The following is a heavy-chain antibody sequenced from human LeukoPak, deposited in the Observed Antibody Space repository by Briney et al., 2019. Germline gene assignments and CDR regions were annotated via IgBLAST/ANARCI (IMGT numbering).Heavy chain of an antibody. Sequence: ASVKVSCKASGYTFTDYYLHWVRQAPGQGLEWMGWINPNSGGTNYAQKFQGRVSMTGDTSNSTGYMELSRLTSDDTALYYCARRVGQQQGFDPWGRGTLVTVSS. D-gene: IGHD6-13*01. V-gene: IGHV1-2*02. CDR1: GYTFTDYY. CDR2: INPNSGGT. CDR3: ARRVGQQQGFDP. J-gene: IGHJ5*02.